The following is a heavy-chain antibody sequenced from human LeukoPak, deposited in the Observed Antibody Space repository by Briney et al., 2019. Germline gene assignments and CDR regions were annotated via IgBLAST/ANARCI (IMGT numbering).Heavy chain of an antibody. J-gene: IGHJ4*02. CDR1: GLTFSGSW. CDR2: IYHSGST. Sequence: GSLRLSCAVSGLTFSGSWITWIRQPPGKGLEWIGEIYHSGSTNYNPSLKSRVTISVDKSKNQFSLKLSSVTAADTAVYYCASDFEGTSGLFDYWGQGTLVTVSS. CDR3: ASDFEGTSGLFDY. D-gene: IGHD2-2*01. V-gene: IGHV4-4*02.